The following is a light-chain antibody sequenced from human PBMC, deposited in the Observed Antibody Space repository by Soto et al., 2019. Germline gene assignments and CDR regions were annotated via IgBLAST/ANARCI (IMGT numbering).Light chain of an antibody. Sequence: EIVLTHSPATLSLSPGERDTLSCRSNQSVSSYLAWYQHKPGQAPRLLIYDASNRATGVPARFSGSGSGTDFTLTISSLEPEDFAVYYCQQRYNWLTFGGGTKVDIK. CDR2: DAS. CDR3: QQRYNWLT. J-gene: IGKJ4*01. V-gene: IGKV3-11*01. CDR1: QSVSSY.